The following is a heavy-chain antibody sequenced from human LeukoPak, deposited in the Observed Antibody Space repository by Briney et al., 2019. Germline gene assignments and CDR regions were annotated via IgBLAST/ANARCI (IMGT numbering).Heavy chain of an antibody. V-gene: IGHV4-34*01. J-gene: IGHJ4*02. D-gene: IGHD5-12*01. CDR1: GGPFSGYS. Sequence: SETLSLTCAVHGGPFSGYSWNWIRQPPGMELEWIGEVNHSGSTNYNPSLKSRVTISVDTAKNQFSLKLSSVTAADTSVYYCARGGYSGYRSRFDYWGQGTLVTVSS. CDR2: VNHSGST. CDR3: ARGGYSGYRSRFDY.